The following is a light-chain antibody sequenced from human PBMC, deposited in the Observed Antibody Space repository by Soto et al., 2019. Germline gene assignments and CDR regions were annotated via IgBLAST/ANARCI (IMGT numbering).Light chain of an antibody. CDR3: QQGYRSPFT. J-gene: IGKJ2*01. Sequence: DIVLTQSPASLDVSLGERVTINCKSSQSLFFTSNKKNSLAWYQQKPGQPPKLIIYWGSSRESGVPARFRGAGSATDFTLTISSLQAEDVAVYYCQQGYRSPFTFDQGTKVGIK. V-gene: IGKV4-1*01. CDR2: WGS. CDR1: QSLFFTSNKKNS.